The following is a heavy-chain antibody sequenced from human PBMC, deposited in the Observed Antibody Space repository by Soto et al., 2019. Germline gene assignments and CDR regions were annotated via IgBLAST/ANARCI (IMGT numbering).Heavy chain of an antibody. CDR2: IYYSGST. J-gene: IGHJ6*02. CDR1: GGSISSGGYF. D-gene: IGHD6-6*01. Sequence: QVQLQESGPGLVKPSQTLSLTCTVSGGSISSGGYFWSWIRQHPGKGLEWIGFIYYSGSTYYNPSINSRVTISVDTSKNPFSLKLSSVTAADTAVYYCAREGAAPYYYYGMDVWGQGTTVTVS. V-gene: IGHV4-31*03. CDR3: AREGAAPYYYYGMDV.